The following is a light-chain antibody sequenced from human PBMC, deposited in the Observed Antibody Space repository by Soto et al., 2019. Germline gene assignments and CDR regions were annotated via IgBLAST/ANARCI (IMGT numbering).Light chain of an antibody. V-gene: IGLV2-8*01. J-gene: IGLJ1*01. CDR1: RSDVGGYNY. CDR2: EVN. Sequence: ARTQTHSASVSPGQSVAISFTGTRSDVGGYNYVSWYQQHPGKAPKLLIYEVNKRPSGVPDRFSGSKSGNTASLTVSGLQAEDEADYYCSSYAGSSNVFGTGTKVTVL. CDR3: SSYAGSSNV.